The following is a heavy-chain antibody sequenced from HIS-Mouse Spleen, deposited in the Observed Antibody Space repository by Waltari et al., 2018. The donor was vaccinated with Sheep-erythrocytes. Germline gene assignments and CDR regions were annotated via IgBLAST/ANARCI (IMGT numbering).Heavy chain of an antibody. CDR2: IIPILGIA. Sequence: QVQLVQSGAEVKKPGSSVKVSCMASGGTFSTYAISWVRQAPGQGLEWMGRIIPILGIANYAQKFQGRVTITADKSTSTAYMELSSLRSEDTAVYYCAQTGATTPHFDYWGQGTLVTVSS. V-gene: IGHV1-69*04. CDR1: GGTFSTYA. D-gene: IGHD1-26*01. CDR3: AQTGATTPHFDY. J-gene: IGHJ4*02.